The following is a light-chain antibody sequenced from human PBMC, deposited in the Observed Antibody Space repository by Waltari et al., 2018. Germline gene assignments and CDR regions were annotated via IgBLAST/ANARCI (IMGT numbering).Light chain of an antibody. Sequence: QSALTQPASVSGSPGQSITIPCTGTSSDVGGYTYVSWYQQHPGKAPKLIIYDVSNRPSGVSNRFSGSRSGNTASLTISGLQTEDEADYYCISYTSSSTWVFGGGTKLTVL. J-gene: IGLJ3*02. V-gene: IGLV2-14*03. CDR1: SSDVGGYTY. CDR2: DVS. CDR3: ISYTSSSTWV.